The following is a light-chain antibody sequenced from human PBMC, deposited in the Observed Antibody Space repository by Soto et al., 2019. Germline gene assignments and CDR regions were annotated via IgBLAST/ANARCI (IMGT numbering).Light chain of an antibody. CDR1: QSVSSNY. V-gene: IGKV3D-20*02. J-gene: IGKJ4*01. Sequence: EIVLTQSPGTLSLSPGERATLSCRTSQSVSSNYLAWYQQKPGQAPRLLIYGASSRATGIPDRFSGSGSGTDFTLTISSLEPEDFAVYYCQQRSNWPPTCGGGTKGDIK. CDR3: QQRSNWPPT. CDR2: GAS.